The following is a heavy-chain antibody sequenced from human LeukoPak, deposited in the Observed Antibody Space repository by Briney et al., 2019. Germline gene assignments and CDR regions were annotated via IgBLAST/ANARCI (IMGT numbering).Heavy chain of an antibody. J-gene: IGHJ4*02. D-gene: IGHD3-22*01. CDR1: GFTFSKYA. Sequence: PGGSLRLSCAASGFTFSKYAMTWVRQAPGKGLEWVSGISVSGGSTNYADSVKGRFTISRDNSKNTLYLQMNSLRAEDTAVYHCAKSNYFDSGGYYFSDYWGQGTLVTVSS. V-gene: IGHV3-23*01. CDR3: AKSNYFDSGGYYFSDY. CDR2: ISVSGGST.